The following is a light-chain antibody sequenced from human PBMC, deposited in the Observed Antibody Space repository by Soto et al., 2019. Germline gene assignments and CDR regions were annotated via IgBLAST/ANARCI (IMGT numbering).Light chain of an antibody. CDR3: QQYGSSSYT. CDR2: AAS. J-gene: IGKJ2*01. V-gene: IGKV3-20*01. Sequence: EIVLTQSPGTLSLSPGERATLSCRASQSISSSYLAWYQQKPDQAPRLLIYAASSRATGIPARFSGSGSGTDFTLTISRLEPEDFAVYYWQQYGSSSYTFGQGTQLEIK. CDR1: QSISSSY.